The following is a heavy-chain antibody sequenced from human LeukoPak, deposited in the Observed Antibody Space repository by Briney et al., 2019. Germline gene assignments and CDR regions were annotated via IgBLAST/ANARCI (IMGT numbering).Heavy chain of an antibody. CDR3: ARDGLGVTTFVLGYNYMDV. D-gene: IGHD3-16*01. V-gene: IGHV1-2*02. CDR2: INPNSGGT. CDR1: GYTFTGYY. J-gene: IGHJ6*03. Sequence: GASVKVSCKASGYTFTGYYMHWVRQAPGQGLEWMGWINPNSGGTNYAQKFQGRVTMTTDTSTSTAYMELRSLRSDDTAVYYCARDGLGVTTFVLGYNYMDVWGKGTTVTISS.